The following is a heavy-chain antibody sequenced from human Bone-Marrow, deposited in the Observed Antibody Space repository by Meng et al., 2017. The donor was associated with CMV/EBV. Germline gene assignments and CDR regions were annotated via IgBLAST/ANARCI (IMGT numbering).Heavy chain of an antibody. CDR1: GFTFSSYA. Sequence: GESLKISCTASGFTFSSYAIHWVRQAPGKGLEWAALISYDGSNKYYADSVKGRFTISRDNSKNTLYLQMNSLRAEETAVYYCATAYRNYYDSSGYKRRGDYWGQGTLVTFAS. CDR2: ISYDGSNK. V-gene: IGHV3-30*04. D-gene: IGHD3-22*01. J-gene: IGHJ4*02. CDR3: ATAYRNYYDSSGYKRRGDY.